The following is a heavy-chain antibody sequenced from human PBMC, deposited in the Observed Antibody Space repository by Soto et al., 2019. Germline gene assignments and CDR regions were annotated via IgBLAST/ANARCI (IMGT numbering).Heavy chain of an antibody. V-gene: IGHV3-9*01. CDR2: ISWNSGSI. CDR1: GFTFDDYA. CDR3: AKGLTYYYDSSGIGNWFDP. Sequence: LRLSCAASGFTFDDYAMHWVRQAPGKGLEWVSGISWNSGSIGYADSVKGRFTISRDNAKNSLYLQMNSLRAEDTALYYCAKGLTYYYDSSGIGNWFDPWGQGTMVTVSS. D-gene: IGHD3-22*01. J-gene: IGHJ5*02.